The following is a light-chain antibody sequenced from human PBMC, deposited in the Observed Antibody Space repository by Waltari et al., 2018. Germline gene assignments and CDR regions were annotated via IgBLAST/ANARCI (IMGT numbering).Light chain of an antibody. CDR2: GTS. CDR1: HSVTSIS. J-gene: IGKJ4*01. Sequence: EIVLTQSPGTLSLSPGERATLSGRASHSVTSISLSWYQQKLGQAPRLLIYGTSSRATGIPDRFSGSASGTDFTLTISRLEPEDFAVYYCQQYDGEVVTFGGGTKVEI. V-gene: IGKV3-20*01. CDR3: QQYDGEVVT.